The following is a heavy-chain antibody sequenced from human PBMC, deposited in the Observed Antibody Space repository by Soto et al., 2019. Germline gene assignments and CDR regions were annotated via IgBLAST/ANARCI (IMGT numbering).Heavy chain of an antibody. J-gene: IGHJ4*02. CDR3: ARDGGFGEFKY. CDR1: GDTFSGYP. CDR2: IIPAFGTT. V-gene: IGHV1-69*18. Sequence: QVQLVQSGAELKKPGSSVKVSCKASGDTFSGYPINWVRQAPGEGLEWMGRIIPAFGTTNDAQRFEGRVTFTADESTNTAYMELRGLVSEDTAVYNCARDGGFGEFKYWGPGTLVTVSS. D-gene: IGHD3-10*01.